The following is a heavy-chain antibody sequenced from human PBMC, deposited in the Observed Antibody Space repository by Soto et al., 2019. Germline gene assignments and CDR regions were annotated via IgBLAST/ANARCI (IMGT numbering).Heavy chain of an antibody. Sequence: SETLSLTCTVSGGFISSYYWSWIRQPAGKGLEWIGRIYTSGSTNYNPSPKSRVTMSVDTSKNQFSLKLSSVTAADTAVYYCASYRPDDYDILTGYSEYYFDYWGQGTLVTVSS. V-gene: IGHV4-4*07. CDR2: IYTSGST. CDR3: ASYRPDDYDILTGYSEYYFDY. CDR1: GGFISSYY. J-gene: IGHJ4*02. D-gene: IGHD3-9*01.